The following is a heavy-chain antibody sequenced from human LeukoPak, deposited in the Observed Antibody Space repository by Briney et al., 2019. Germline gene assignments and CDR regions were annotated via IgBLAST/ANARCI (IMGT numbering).Heavy chain of an antibody. CDR2: INAGNGNT. CDR1: GYIFTTYA. V-gene: IGHV1-3*01. CDR3: ARDIDRVFNWFDP. Sequence: AAVKVSCKASGYIFTTYAMHWVRQAPGQRLEWMGWINAGNGNTKYSQKFQGRVTITRDTSASTVYMELSSLTSEDTAVYYCARDIDRVFNWFDPWGQGTLVTVSS. D-gene: IGHD6-13*01. J-gene: IGHJ5*02.